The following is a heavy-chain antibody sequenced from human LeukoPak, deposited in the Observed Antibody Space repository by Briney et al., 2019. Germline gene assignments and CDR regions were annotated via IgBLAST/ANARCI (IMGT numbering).Heavy chain of an antibody. CDR2: IRYDGSNK. J-gene: IGHJ4*02. CDR3: AKGLERESRLDS. Sequence: GGSLRLSCAASGFTFSSYGMHWVRQAPGKGLEWVAFIRYDGSNKYYADSVKGRFTISRDNSKNTLYLQMNGLRAEDTALYYCAKGLERESRLDSWGQGTLVTVSS. CDR1: GFTFSSYG. D-gene: IGHD1-1*01. V-gene: IGHV3-30*02.